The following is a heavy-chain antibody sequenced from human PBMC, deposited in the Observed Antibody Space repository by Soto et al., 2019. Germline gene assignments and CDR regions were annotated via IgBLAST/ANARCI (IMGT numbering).Heavy chain of an antibody. CDR2: ISAYNGNT. Sequence: ASVKVSCKASGYTFTSYGISWVRQAPGQGLEWMGWISAYNGNTNYAQKLQGRVTMTTDTSTSTAYMELRSLRSDDTAVYYCARLAPSPVVVVAATHDYWGQGTLVTVS. V-gene: IGHV1-18*01. D-gene: IGHD2-15*01. CDR1: GYTFTSYG. J-gene: IGHJ4*02. CDR3: ARLAPSPVVVVAATHDY.